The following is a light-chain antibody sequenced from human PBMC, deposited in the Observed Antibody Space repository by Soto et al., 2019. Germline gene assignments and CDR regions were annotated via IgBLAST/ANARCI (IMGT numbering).Light chain of an antibody. CDR1: QSVSSY. CDR2: DAS. J-gene: IGKJ4*01. V-gene: IGKV3-11*01. Sequence: EIVLTQSPATLSLSPGERATLSRRASQSVSSYLAWYQQKPGQAPRLLIYDASNRATGIPARFSGSGSGTDFTLTISSLEPEDFAVYYCQQRSNWPLLTFGGGTKVEIK. CDR3: QQRSNWPLLT.